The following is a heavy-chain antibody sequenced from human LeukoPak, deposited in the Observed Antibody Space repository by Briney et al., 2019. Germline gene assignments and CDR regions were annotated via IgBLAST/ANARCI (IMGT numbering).Heavy chain of an antibody. Sequence: PGGSLRLSCAASGFTFSSCWMTWVRQAPGKGLEWVANIKTDASEKYYADSVKGRFTISRDNAKMSLYLQMNSLRVEDTAVYYCATYSTRNAREFQSWGQGTLVTVSS. CDR1: GFTFSSCW. CDR2: IKTDASEK. D-gene: IGHD4-11*01. J-gene: IGHJ1*01. CDR3: ATYSTRNAREFQS. V-gene: IGHV3-7*01.